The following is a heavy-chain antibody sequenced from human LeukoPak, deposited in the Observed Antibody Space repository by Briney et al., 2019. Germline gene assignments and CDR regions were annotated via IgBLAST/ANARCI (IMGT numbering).Heavy chain of an antibody. V-gene: IGHV3-21*01. J-gene: IGHJ3*02. Sequence: PGGSLRLSCAASGFPFRNYAMNWVRQAPGKGLEWVSSISSGSSYIFYADSVKGRFTISRDNAKNSLFLQMNGLRAEDTAVYYCARVPSGSYSSDAFDIWGQGTMVTVSS. CDR3: ARVPSGSYSSDAFDI. CDR2: ISSGSSYI. D-gene: IGHD3-10*01. CDR1: GFPFRNYA.